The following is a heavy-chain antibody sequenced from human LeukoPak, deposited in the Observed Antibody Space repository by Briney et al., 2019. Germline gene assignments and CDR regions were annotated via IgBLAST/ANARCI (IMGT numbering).Heavy chain of an antibody. CDR2: INHSGST. CDR1: GGSFSGYY. D-gene: IGHD1-26*01. CDR3: ARGEVGATTVGYFDY. V-gene: IGHV4-34*01. Sequence: SETLSLTCAVYGGSFSGYYWSWIRQPPGKGLEWIGEINHSGSTNYNPSLRSRVTISVDTSKNQFSLKLSSVTAADAAVYYCARGEVGATTVGYFDYWGQGTLVTVSS. J-gene: IGHJ4*02.